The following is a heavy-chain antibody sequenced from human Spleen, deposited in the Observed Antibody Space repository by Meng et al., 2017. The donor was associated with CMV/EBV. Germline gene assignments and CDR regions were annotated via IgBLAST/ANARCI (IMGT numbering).Heavy chain of an antibody. CDR3: ARAQGVSGELAYFDS. Sequence: TSGDSHMDWFREAPGQRPGWVRRTRNKAHPYTVEYAASVKGRFHISRAASKNTVYPQLNSLKTEDTAVYYCARAQGVSGELAYFDSWGQGTLVTVSS. D-gene: IGHD1-7*01. CDR1: TSGDSH. J-gene: IGHJ4*02. V-gene: IGHV3-72*01. CDR2: TRNKAHPYTV.